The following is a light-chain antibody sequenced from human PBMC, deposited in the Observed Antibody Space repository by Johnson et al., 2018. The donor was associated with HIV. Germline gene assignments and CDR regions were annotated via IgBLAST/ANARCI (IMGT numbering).Light chain of an antibody. Sequence: QSILTQPPSVSAAQGQKVTISCSGSSSNIESNYVSWYQQLPGAIPKLLIFENNKRPSGIPDRFSGSKSGTSATLGIAGLQTGDEADYYCGTWDSSLSAHYVFGTGTNITVL. J-gene: IGLJ1*01. CDR3: GTWDSSLSAHYV. V-gene: IGLV1-51*02. CDR1: SSNIESNY. CDR2: ENN.